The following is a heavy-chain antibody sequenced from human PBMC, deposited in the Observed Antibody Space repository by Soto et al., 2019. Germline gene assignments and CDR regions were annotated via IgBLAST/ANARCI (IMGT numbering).Heavy chain of an antibody. CDR1: GASITSDGYY. D-gene: IGHD3-10*01. Sequence: QVQLQESGPGLLKTSQTLALTCSVSGASITSDGYYWSWIRQFPGKGLEWIGHIYYSGNSYYNLSLGSRLLISVDTSKNQFSLKLSSVTAADTAAYYCARTVGSGSPDFDYWGQGILVTVSS. J-gene: IGHJ4*02. CDR3: ARTVGSGSPDFDY. V-gene: IGHV4-31*03. CDR2: IYYSGNS.